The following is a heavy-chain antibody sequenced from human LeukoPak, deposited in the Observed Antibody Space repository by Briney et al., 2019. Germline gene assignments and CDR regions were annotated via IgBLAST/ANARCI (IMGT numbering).Heavy chain of an antibody. Sequence: SGTPSPPTTLSLGALNSGDYYWSWIRQPPREGLGWIGYIYYSGSTYYNPSLKSRVTISVDTSKNQFSLKLSSVTAADTAVYYCARENYYDSSGYSDWGQGTLVTVSS. CDR3: ARENYYDSSGYSD. J-gene: IGHJ4*02. CDR2: IYYSGST. CDR1: LGALNSGDYY. D-gene: IGHD3-22*01. V-gene: IGHV4-30-4*01.